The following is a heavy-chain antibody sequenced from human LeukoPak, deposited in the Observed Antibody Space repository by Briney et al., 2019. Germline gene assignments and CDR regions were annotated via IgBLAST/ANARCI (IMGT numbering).Heavy chain of an antibody. CDR3: ATNGYSGTYNRYFDS. CDR2: IYAGGTT. J-gene: IGHJ4*02. Sequence: PGGSLRLSCAASGFTVSSSYMRWVRQAPGKGLEWVSVIYAGGTTYYPDSVKGRFTISRDNSKNTLYLQMDSLRSEDTAVYYCATNGYSGTYNRYFDSWGQGTLVTVSS. D-gene: IGHD1-26*01. V-gene: IGHV3-53*05. CDR1: GFTVSSSY.